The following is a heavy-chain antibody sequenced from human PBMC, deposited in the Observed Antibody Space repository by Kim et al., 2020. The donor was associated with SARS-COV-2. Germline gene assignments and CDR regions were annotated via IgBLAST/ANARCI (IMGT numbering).Heavy chain of an antibody. CDR3: ARNRGDY. CDR1: GFTFSNSW. J-gene: IGHJ4*02. CDR2: IKQHGSEI. V-gene: IGHV3-7*05. Sequence: GGSLRLSCAASGFTFSNSWMNWVRQAPGKGLQWMAQIKQHGSEIYYADSVRGRFIISRDDAKNSVFLQMNSLRAEDTAVYYCARNRGDYWGQGTVVTVSS.